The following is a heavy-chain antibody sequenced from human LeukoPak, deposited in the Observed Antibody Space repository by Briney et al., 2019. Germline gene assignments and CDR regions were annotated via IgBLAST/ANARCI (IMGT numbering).Heavy chain of an antibody. CDR1: GFTFSSYA. V-gene: IGHV3-64D*06. J-gene: IGHJ5*02. CDR2: ISSNGGST. Sequence: GGPLRLSCSASGFTFSSYAMHWVRQAPGKGLEYVSAISSNGGSTYYADSVKGRFAISRDNSKNTLYLQMSSLRAEDTAVYYCVKDPSYNIAAAKPWFDPWGQGTLVTVSS. D-gene: IGHD6-13*01. CDR3: VKDPSYNIAAAKPWFDP.